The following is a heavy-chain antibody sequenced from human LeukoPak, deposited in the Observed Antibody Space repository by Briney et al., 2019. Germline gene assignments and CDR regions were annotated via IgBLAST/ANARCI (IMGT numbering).Heavy chain of an antibody. V-gene: IGHV4-59*12. CDR3: ARTTTSDAFDI. CDR2: ISYSGST. D-gene: IGHD1-1*01. J-gene: IGHJ3*02. CDR1: GGSISSYY. Sequence: PSETLSLTCTVSGGSISSYYWSWIRQPPGRGLEWIGYISYSGSTNYNPSLESRVTISVDTSKNQFSLRLSSVTAADTAIYYCARTTTSDAFDIWGQGTMVTVSS.